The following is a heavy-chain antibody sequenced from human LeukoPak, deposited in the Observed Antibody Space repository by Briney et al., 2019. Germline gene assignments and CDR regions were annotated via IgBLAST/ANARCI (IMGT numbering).Heavy chain of an antibody. CDR3: ARARIPAAYGYYFDY. J-gene: IGHJ4*02. CDR2: IIPIFGTA. D-gene: IGHD2-2*01. V-gene: IGHV1-69*13. CDR1: GGTFSSYA. Sequence: SVKVSCKASGGTFSSYAISWVRQAPGQGLEWMGGIIPIFGTANYAQKFQGRVTITADESTSTAYMELSSLRSEDTAVYYCARARIPAAYGYYFDYWGQRTLVTVSS.